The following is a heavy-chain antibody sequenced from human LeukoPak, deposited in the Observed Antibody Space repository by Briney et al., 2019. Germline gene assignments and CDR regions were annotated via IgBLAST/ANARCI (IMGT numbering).Heavy chain of an antibody. V-gene: IGHV3-30*03. CDR2: ISYDGSNK. CDR1: GFTFSSYG. Sequence: GGSLRLSCAASGFTFSSYGMHWVRQAPGKGLEWVAVISYDGSNKYYADSVKGRFTISRDNTMNSLYLQMSSLRAEDTAVYYCATDRGWRTSGYYLYYFEYWGQGTLVTYSS. CDR3: ATDRGWRTSGYYLYYFEY. J-gene: IGHJ4*02. D-gene: IGHD3-3*01.